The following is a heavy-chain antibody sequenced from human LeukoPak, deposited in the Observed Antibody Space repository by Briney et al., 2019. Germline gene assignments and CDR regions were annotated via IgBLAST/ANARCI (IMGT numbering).Heavy chain of an antibody. Sequence: GSSVKVSCKASGGTFSSYAISWVRQAPGQGLEWMGGIIPIFGTANYAQKFQGRVTITTDESTSTAYVELSSLRSEDTAVYYCARRDCSGGSCYFGWSNAFDIWGQGTMVTVSS. CDR3: ARRDCSGGSCYFGWSNAFDI. D-gene: IGHD2-15*01. CDR1: GGTFSSYA. CDR2: IIPIFGTA. V-gene: IGHV1-69*05. J-gene: IGHJ3*02.